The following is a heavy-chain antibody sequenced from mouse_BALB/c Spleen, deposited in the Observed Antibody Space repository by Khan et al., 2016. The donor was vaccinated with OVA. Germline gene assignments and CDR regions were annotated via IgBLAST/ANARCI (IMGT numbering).Heavy chain of an antibody. J-gene: IGHJ2*01. CDR3: ARIKKIVATYFDY. V-gene: IGHV1S81*02. D-gene: IGHD1-1*01. Sequence: QVQLQQPGAELVKAGASVKMSCKASGYTFTSYWMHWVKQRLGQGLEWFAETNLTNGRTYYNEKFKSKATRTVDKSSSTAYMLLSGPTFEDSAVYYCARIKKIVATYFDYWGQGTTLTVSS. CDR2: TNLTNGRT. CDR1: GYTFTSYW.